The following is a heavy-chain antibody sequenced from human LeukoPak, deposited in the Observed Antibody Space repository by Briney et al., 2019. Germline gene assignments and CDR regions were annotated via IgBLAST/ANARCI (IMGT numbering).Heavy chain of an antibody. CDR1: GGSISSSSYY. Sequence: PSETLSLTCTVSGGSISSSSYYWGWIRQPPGKGLEWIGSIYYSGSTFYNPSLKSRVTISVDTSKNQFSLNLSSVTAADTAVYYCARGRPVVGTLDYWGQGTLVTVSS. CDR2: IYYSGST. J-gene: IGHJ4*02. V-gene: IGHV4-39*07. CDR3: ARGRPVVGTLDY. D-gene: IGHD6-19*01.